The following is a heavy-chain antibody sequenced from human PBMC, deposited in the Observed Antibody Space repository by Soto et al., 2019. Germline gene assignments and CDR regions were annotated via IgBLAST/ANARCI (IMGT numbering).Heavy chain of an antibody. Sequence: EVQLLESGGGLVQPGGSLRLSCAASGFTFTSYAMSWVRQAPGKGLEWVSGISGSGGSTNYTDSVKGRFTISRDNSKNTLYLQMNSLRVEDTAVYYCAKSVDYGSGSGQLDYWGQGTLVTVSS. CDR1: GFTFTSYA. V-gene: IGHV3-23*01. CDR3: AKSVDYGSGSGQLDY. CDR2: ISGSGGST. D-gene: IGHD3-10*01. J-gene: IGHJ4*02.